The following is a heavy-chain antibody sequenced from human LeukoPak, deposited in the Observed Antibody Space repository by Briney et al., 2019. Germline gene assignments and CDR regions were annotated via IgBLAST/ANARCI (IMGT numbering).Heavy chain of an antibody. D-gene: IGHD1-26*01. CDR3: ARRTVGATQTAAFDV. V-gene: IGHV4-39*01. Sequence: KPSETLSLTCTVSGDSISSSSYYWGWIRQPPGKGLEWIGSICYSGSTYYNPSLKSRVTISVDTSKNQFSLKQSSVTAADTAVYYCARRTVGATQTAAFDVWGQGTMVTVSS. CDR1: GDSISSSSYY. CDR2: ICYSGST. J-gene: IGHJ3*01.